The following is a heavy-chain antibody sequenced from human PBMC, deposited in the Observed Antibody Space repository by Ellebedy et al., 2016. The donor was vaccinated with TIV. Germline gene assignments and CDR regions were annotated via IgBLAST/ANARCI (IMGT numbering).Heavy chain of an antibody. CDR3: AREVLGGRGDMDF. CDR2: IWYDGSEK. D-gene: IGHD3-16*01. CDR1: GFTFSDFH. V-gene: IGHV3-33*01. Sequence: GESLKISCAASGFTFSDFHMHWVRQVPGGGLQWVALIWYDGSEKYFADSVRGRFTVSRDNSKNVMFLQMNRLRADDTAEYFCAREVLGGRGDMDFWGQGTTVIVSS. J-gene: IGHJ6*02.